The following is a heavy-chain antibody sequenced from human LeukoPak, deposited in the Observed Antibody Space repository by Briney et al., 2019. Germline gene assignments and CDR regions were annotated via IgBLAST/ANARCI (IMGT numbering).Heavy chain of an antibody. V-gene: IGHV3-7*01. CDR1: GFSFSNYW. J-gene: IGHJ3*02. CDR2: IKQDGSDK. Sequence: AGGSLRLSCAASGFSFSNYWMTWVRQAPGKGLEWVANIKQDGSDKYYVDSVEGRFTISRDNAKNTLYLQMNSLRAEDTAVYYCARDPNGDYIGTFDMWGRGTMVSVSS. CDR3: ARDPNGDYIGTFDM. D-gene: IGHD4-17*01.